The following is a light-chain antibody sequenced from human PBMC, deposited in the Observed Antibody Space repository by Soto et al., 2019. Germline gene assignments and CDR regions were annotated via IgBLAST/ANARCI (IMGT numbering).Light chain of an antibody. V-gene: IGKV3-20*01. J-gene: IGKJ2*01. CDR3: QHYGSSPPYT. CDR1: QRVASSH. Sequence: EIVLTQSPGTLSLSPGESATLSCRASQRVASSHMAWYRQKPGQAPWLLIYGASNRATGIPDRFSGSGSGTDFTLTISRLEAEDSAVYYCQHYGSSPPYTFGQGIKLKIK. CDR2: GAS.